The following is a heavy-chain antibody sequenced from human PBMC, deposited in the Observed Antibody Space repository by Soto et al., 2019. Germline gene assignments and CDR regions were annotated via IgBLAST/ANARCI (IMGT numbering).Heavy chain of an antibody. D-gene: IGHD3-10*01. CDR3: AKELLCFGELLSQEYCFDC. J-gene: IGHJ4*02. CDR1: GFTFSSYG. CDR2: ISYDGSNK. V-gene: IGHV3-30*18. Sequence: QVQLVESGGGVVQPGRSLRLSCAASGFTFSSYGMHWVRQAPGKGLEWVAVISYDGSNKYYADSLKGRFTISRDNSKNPLYLQMNRLRAEDTAFYYCAKELLCFGELLSQEYCFDCWGQGTLVTVSS.